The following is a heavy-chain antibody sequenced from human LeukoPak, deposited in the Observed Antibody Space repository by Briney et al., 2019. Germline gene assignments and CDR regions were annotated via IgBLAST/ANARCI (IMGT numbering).Heavy chain of an antibody. J-gene: IGHJ4*02. Sequence: GASVKVSCKASGYTFTSYAMRWVRQAPGQRLEWMGWINAGNGNTKYSQKFQGRVTITRDTSASTAYMELSSLRSEDTAVYYCAREHSSSWDLDYWGQGTLVTVSS. D-gene: IGHD6-13*01. CDR3: AREHSSSWDLDY. V-gene: IGHV1-3*01. CDR2: INAGNGNT. CDR1: GYTFTSYA.